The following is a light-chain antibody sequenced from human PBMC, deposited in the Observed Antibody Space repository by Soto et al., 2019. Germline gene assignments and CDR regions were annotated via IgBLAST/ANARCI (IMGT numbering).Light chain of an antibody. CDR2: GAC. CDR3: QQDDNWPLT. Sequence: EVVMTQSPATLSVSPGERATLSCRASQSVSSHLAWYQQKPGQAPRLLIYGACTRANGVPPRFCGSVSGTEFTLTIRSLQSEDFAVYYCQQDDNWPLTFGGGTKGEI. J-gene: IGKJ4*01. V-gene: IGKV3-15*01. CDR1: QSVSSH.